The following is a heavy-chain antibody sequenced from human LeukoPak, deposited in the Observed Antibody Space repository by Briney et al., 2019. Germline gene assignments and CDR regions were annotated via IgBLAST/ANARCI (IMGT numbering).Heavy chain of an antibody. D-gene: IGHD2-21*02. J-gene: IGHJ4*02. CDR2: INHSGST. CDR1: GGSFRGYY. Sequence: SETLSLTCAVYGGSFRGYYWSWIRQPPGKGLEWIGEINHSGSTNYNPSLKSRVTISVDTSKNQFSLKLSSVTAADTAVYYCARDGRVTSIDYWGQGTLVTVSS. V-gene: IGHV4-34*01. CDR3: ARDGRVTSIDY.